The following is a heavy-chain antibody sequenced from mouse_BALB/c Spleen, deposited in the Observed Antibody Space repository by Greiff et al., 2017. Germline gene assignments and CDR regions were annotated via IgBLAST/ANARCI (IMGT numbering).Heavy chain of an antibody. J-gene: IGHJ2*01. V-gene: IGHV1-9*01. CDR3: ARRGYDDYEAY. D-gene: IGHD2-13*01. Sequence: VQLQQSGAELMKPWASVTISCKATGYTFSSYWIEWVKQRPGHGLEWIGEILPGSGSTNYNDKFKGKATFTDDTSSNTAYMQLSSLTAEDSAVYYCARRGYDDYEAYWGQGTTLTVSS. CDR1: GYTFSSYW. CDR2: ILPGSGST.